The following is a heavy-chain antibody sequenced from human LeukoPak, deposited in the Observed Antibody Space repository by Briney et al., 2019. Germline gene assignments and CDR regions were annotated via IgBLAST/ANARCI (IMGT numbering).Heavy chain of an antibody. CDR2: IYPSGSS. J-gene: IGHJ4*02. CDR3: ARSPPAPKQFDY. CDR1: NVSFSSYY. V-gene: IGHV4-4*09. D-gene: IGHD2-2*01. Sequence: SEALSLTCTVSNVSFSSYYWSWIRQPPGKGLEWIGYIYPSGSSNSIPSLKSRVSLSVDTSKNQFSPKLSSVIAADTAIYYCARSPPAPKQFDYWGQGILVTVSS.